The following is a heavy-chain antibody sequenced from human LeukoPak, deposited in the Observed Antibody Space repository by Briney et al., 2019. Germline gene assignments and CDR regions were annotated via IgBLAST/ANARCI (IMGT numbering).Heavy chain of an antibody. D-gene: IGHD2-21*02. V-gene: IGHV3-23*01. J-gene: IGHJ4*02. Sequence: PGASLRLSCAASGFTFSSYAMSWVRQAPGKGLEWVSAISGSGGCTYYADSVKGRFTISRDNSKNTLYLQMNSLRAEDTAVYYCAKGEHIVVVTATFDYWGQGTLVTVSS. CDR1: GFTFSSYA. CDR2: ISGSGGCT. CDR3: AKGEHIVVVTATFDY.